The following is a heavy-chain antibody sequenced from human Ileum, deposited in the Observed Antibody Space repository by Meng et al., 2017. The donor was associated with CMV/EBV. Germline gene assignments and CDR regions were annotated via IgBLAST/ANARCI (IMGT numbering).Heavy chain of an antibody. Sequence: ASVKVSCKASGYTFTSYDINWVRQATGQGLEWMGWMNPNSGNTGYAQKFQGRVTMTRNTSISTAYMELSSLRSEDTAVYYCARIRILRFLGWLRNYGMDVWGQGTTVTVSS. CDR1: GYTFTSYD. D-gene: IGHD3-3*01. CDR2: MNPNSGNT. J-gene: IGHJ6*02. CDR3: ARIRILRFLGWLRNYGMDV. V-gene: IGHV1-8*01.